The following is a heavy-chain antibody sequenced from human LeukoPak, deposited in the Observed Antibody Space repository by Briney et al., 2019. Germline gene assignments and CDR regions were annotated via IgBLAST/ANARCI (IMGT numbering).Heavy chain of an antibody. CDR1: GFTFSSYA. V-gene: IGHV3-23*01. Sequence: GGSLRLSCAASGFTFSSYAMSWVRQAPGKGLEWVSAISGSGGSTYYADSVKGRFTISRDNSKNTLYLQMNSLRAEDTAVYYCARETYYDSSGYYPYGMDVWGQGTTVTVSS. CDR3: ARETYYDSSGYYPYGMDV. CDR2: ISGSGGST. J-gene: IGHJ6*02. D-gene: IGHD3-22*01.